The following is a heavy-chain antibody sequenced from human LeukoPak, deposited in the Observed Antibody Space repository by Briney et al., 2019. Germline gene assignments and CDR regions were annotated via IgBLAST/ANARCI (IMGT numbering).Heavy chain of an antibody. D-gene: IGHD5-24*01. CDR1: GFSFSSSH. CDR2: ISSGSSAI. CDR3: ARGQMLTIKYDY. J-gene: IGHJ4*02. V-gene: IGHV3-48*01. Sequence: GGSLRLSCAASGFSFSSSHMNWVRQAPGKGLEWVSYISSGSSAIYYTDSVKGRFTVSRDNAKSSLYLQMNSLRAEDTAVYYCARGQMLTIKYDYWGQGTLVTVSS.